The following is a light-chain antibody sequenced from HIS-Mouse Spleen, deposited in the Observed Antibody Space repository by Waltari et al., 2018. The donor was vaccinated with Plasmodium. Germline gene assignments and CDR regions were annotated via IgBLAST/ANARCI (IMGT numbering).Light chain of an antibody. CDR2: DVS. J-gene: IGLJ1*01. CDR3: CSYAGSYTYV. CDR1: SSDVVGYNY. V-gene: IGLV2-11*01. Sequence: QSALTQPRAVSGSPGQSVTIYCTGTSSDVVGYNYVSWYQQHPGKAPKLIIYDVSKRPSGVPDRFSGSKSGNTASLTISGLQAEDEADYYCCSYAGSYTYVFGTGTKVTVL.